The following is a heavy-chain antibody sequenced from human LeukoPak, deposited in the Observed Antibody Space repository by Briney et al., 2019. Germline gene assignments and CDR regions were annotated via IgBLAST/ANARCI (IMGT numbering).Heavy chain of an antibody. CDR1: GFNFNDYG. CDR3: AKERVAAAGNPYFDY. Sequence: PGGSLRLSCAASGFNFNDYGMHWVRQAPGKGLEWVSGINWNSGTIGYADSVKGRFTISRDNSKNTLYLQMNSLRAEDTAVYYCAKERVAAAGNPYFDYWGQGTLVTVSS. J-gene: IGHJ4*02. D-gene: IGHD6-13*01. CDR2: INWNSGTI. V-gene: IGHV3-9*01.